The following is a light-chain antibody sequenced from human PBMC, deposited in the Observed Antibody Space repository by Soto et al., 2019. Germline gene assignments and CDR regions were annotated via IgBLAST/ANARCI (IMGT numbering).Light chain of an antibody. V-gene: IGKV3-15*01. J-gene: IGKJ5*01. CDR2: GAS. CDR3: QQYNNWPSIT. CDR1: QSVSSN. Sequence: EIVMTQSPATLSVSPGERATLSCRASQSVSSNLAWYQQKPDQAPRLLIYGASTRATGIPARFSGSGSGTEFTLTISSLQSEDFEVYYCQQYNNWPSITFGQGTRLEIK.